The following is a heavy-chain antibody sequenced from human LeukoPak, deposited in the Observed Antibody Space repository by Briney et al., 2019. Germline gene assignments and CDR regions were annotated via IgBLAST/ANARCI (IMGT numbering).Heavy chain of an antibody. Sequence: GGSLRLSCAASGFTFSSYGIHWVRQAPGKGLEWVAVISYDGSNKYYADSVKGRFTISRDNSKNTLYLQMNSLRVEDTAVYYCAKDLAGTTLYWGQGTLVTVSS. CDR1: GFTFSSYG. J-gene: IGHJ4*02. CDR3: AKDLAGTTLY. D-gene: IGHD1-1*01. CDR2: ISYDGSNK. V-gene: IGHV3-30*18.